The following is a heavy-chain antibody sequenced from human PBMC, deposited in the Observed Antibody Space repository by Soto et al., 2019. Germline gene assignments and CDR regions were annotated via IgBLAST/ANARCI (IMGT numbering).Heavy chain of an antibody. J-gene: IGHJ4*02. CDR3: ARSLPLYDATGYYRAPSDH. D-gene: IGHD3-9*01. Sequence: EVQLLESGGGLVQPGGSLRLSCAGSGFTFSSYAMNWVRQAQGKGLEWISGISGAAGSTYTADSVKGRITIARDNSKNTLYLQMNSLRAEDTAVYYCARSLPLYDATGYYRAPSDHWGQGTLVTVSS. V-gene: IGHV3-23*01. CDR1: GFTFSSYA. CDR2: ISGAAGST.